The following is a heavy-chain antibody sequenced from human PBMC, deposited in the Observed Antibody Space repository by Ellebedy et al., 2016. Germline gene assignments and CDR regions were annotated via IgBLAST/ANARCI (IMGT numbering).Heavy chain of an antibody. J-gene: IGHJ6*02. V-gene: IGHV3-21*01. CDR3: ARLVGMTKDYFYYYGMDV. Sequence: GESLKISXVVSGFSLSDYSINWVRQAPGRGLEWVSSIGTRSHHIYYADSIKGRVTVSRDNAKNVVYLQMSSLRAEDTAVYYCARLVGMTKDYFYYYGMDVWGQGTTVTVSS. CDR1: GFSLSDYS. CDR2: IGTRSHHI. D-gene: IGHD2/OR15-2a*01.